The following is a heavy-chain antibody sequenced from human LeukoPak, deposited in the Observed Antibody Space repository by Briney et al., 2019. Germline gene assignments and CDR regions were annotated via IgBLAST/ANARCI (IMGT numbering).Heavy chain of an antibody. CDR1: GFTFSTYA. CDR3: AKDLVGPAPSDP. Sequence: GGSLRLSCAASGFTFSTYAVNWVRQAPGKGLEWVSTISGSGDSTYYADSVKGRFTISRDNSKNTLYLQMNSLRAEDTAVYYCAKDLVGPAPSDPWGQGTLVTVSS. V-gene: IGHV3-23*01. CDR2: ISGSGDST. J-gene: IGHJ5*02. D-gene: IGHD6-25*01.